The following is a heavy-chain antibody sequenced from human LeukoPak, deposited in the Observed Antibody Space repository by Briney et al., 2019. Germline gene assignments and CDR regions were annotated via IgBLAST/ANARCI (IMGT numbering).Heavy chain of an antibody. D-gene: IGHD3-16*01. CDR2: ISGSGGST. CDR1: GFTFSSYA. Sequence: GGSLRLSCAASGFTFSSYAMSWVRQAPGKGLEWVSAISGSGGSTYYADSVRGRFTISRDNSKNTLYLQMNSLRAEDTAVYYCAKDDNYIRFLSWGQGTLVTVSS. CDR3: AKDDNYIRFLS. J-gene: IGHJ5*02. V-gene: IGHV3-23*01.